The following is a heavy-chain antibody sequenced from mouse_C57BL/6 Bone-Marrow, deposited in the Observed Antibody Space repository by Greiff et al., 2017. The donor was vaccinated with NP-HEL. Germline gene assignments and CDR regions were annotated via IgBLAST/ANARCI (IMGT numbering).Heavy chain of an antibody. Sequence: QVQLQQPGAELVKPGASVKLSCKASGYTFTSYWMQWVKQRPGQGLEWIGEIDPSDSYTNYNQKFKGKATLTVDTSSSTAYMQLSSLTSEDSAVYYCARPDYYGRSYDYWGQGTTLTVSS. CDR1: GYTFTSYW. D-gene: IGHD1-1*01. CDR2: IDPSDSYT. J-gene: IGHJ2*01. CDR3: ARPDYYGRSYDY. V-gene: IGHV1-50*01.